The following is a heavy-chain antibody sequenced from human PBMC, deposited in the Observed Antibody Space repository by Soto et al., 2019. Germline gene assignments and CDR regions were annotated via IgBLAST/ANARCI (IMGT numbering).Heavy chain of an antibody. CDR1: GFTFSNAW. J-gene: IGHJ4*02. D-gene: IGHD2-15*01. V-gene: IGHV3-15*07. Sequence: EVQLVESGGGLVKPGGSLRLSCAASGFTFSNAWMSWVRQAPGKGLEWVGRVKSKTDGGTTDYAAPVKGRFTISRDDSQNRLYLQMNSLKTEDTAVYYCATVGGNHGALDYWGQGTLVTVSS. CDR3: ATVGGNHGALDY. CDR2: VKSKTDGGTT.